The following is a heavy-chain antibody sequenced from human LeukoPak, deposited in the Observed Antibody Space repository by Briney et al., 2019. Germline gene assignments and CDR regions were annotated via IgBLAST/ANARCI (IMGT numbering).Heavy chain of an antibody. D-gene: IGHD3-10*01. J-gene: IGHJ6*03. CDR3: ARGVEYYYGSGSYYRDYYYYMDV. CDR1: GFTFSTYA. CDR2: IRGTGGTT. V-gene: IGHV3-23*01. Sequence: GGSLRLSCAASGFTFSTYAMSWVRQAPGKGLEWVSSIRGTGGTTYYAESVKGRFTISRDNSKNTLYLQMSSLRAGDTAVYYCARGVEYYYGSGSYYRDYYYYMDVWGKGTTVTISS.